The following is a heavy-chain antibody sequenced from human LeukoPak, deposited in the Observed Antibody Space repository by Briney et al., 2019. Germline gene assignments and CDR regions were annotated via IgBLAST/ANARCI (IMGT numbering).Heavy chain of an antibody. CDR3: ARDSPYYYDSSGYYYDWFDP. V-gene: IGHV4-4*07. Sequence: SETLSLTCTVSGGSISSYYWSWIRQPAGKGLEWIGRIYTSGSTNYNPSLKSRVTMSVDTSKNQFSLKLSSVTAADTAVYYCARDSPYYYDSSGYYYDWFDPWGQGTLVTVSS. CDR2: IYTSGST. J-gene: IGHJ5*02. CDR1: GGSISSYY. D-gene: IGHD3-22*01.